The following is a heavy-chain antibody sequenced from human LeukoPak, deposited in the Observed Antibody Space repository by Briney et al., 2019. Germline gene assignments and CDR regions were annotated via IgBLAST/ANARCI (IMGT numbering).Heavy chain of an antibody. D-gene: IGHD2-15*01. J-gene: IGHJ6*02. CDR1: GYTFTSYG. Sequence: ASVKVSCKASGYTFTSYGISWVRQAPGQGLEWMGWISAYNGNTNYAQKLQGRVTMTTDTSTSTAYMELRSLRSDDTAVYYCARDLLAHRYYYYGMYVWGQGTTVTVSS. V-gene: IGHV1-18*01. CDR2: ISAYNGNT. CDR3: ARDLLAHRYYYYGMYV.